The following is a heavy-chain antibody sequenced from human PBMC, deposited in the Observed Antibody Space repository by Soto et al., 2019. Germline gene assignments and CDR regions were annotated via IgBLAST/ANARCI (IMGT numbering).Heavy chain of an antibody. CDR1: GYTFTNYG. D-gene: IGHD6-6*01. CDR2: VSAYNGER. J-gene: IGHJ4*01. Sequence: QVPLVQSGAEVKKPGASVKVSCKASGYTFTNYGINWVRQAPGQGLEWLGWVSAYNGERRYAQRVQARVIMTTDTSTTTAYMESRSLASDDTAVDYCSRGTSIPASGDYWGQGTLVTVSS. CDR3: SRGTSIPASGDY. V-gene: IGHV1-18*01.